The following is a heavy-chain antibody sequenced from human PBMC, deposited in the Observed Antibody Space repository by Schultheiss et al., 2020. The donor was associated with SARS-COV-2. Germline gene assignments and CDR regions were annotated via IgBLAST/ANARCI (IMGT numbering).Heavy chain of an antibody. J-gene: IGHJ4*02. V-gene: IGHV3-74*01. CDR3: ASGAVAGSLDY. CDR1: GFTFSSYW. CDR2: INSDGSST. Sequence: GGSLRLSCAASGFTFSSYWMHWVRQAPGKGLVWVSRINSDGSSTSYADSVKGRFTISRDNAKNTLYLQMNSLRAEDTAVYYCASGAVAGSLDYWGQGTLVTVSS. D-gene: IGHD6-19*01.